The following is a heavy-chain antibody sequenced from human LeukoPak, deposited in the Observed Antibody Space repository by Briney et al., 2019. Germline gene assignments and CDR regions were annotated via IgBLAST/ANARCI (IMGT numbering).Heavy chain of an antibody. CDR1: GYSFTNYW. CDR3: ARRESRGSIDD. Sequence: LGESLKISCKSSGYSFTNYWIGWVRQVPGKGLEWMGIIYPGDSDTRYSPSFQGQVTISADKSINTAYLQWSSLKASDTAMYYCARRESRGSIDDWGQGTLVTGSS. V-gene: IGHV5-51*01. CDR2: IYPGDSDT. J-gene: IGHJ4*02. D-gene: IGHD6-19*01.